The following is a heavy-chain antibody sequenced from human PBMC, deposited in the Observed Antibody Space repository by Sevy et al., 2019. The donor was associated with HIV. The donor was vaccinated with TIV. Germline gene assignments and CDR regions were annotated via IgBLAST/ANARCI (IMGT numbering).Heavy chain of an antibody. CDR2: ISAGAVTT. CDR1: GFIFSNYA. V-gene: IGHV3-23*01. Sequence: GGSLRLSCAASGFIFSNYAMTWVRQAPGKGLEWVSAISAGAVTTDYADSVKGRFTISRDNSKNTLYLQMNSLRAEDTAMYYCVTCYLQQLLPSAYWGQGILVTVSS. J-gene: IGHJ4*02. CDR3: VTCYLQQLLPSAY. D-gene: IGHD6-13*01.